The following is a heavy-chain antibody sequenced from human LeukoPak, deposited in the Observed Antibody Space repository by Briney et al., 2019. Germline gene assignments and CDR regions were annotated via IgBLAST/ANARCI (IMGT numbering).Heavy chain of an antibody. J-gene: IGHJ4*02. D-gene: IGHD6-19*01. Sequence: PGGSLRLSCAASGFTFSDYYMSWIRQPPGKALEWIGSVYYSGTTSYNPSLKSRVTISVDMSKNHFSLRLRSVTAADTAMYYCARGTLYRGWSYYLDFWGQGSQVTVSS. CDR2: VYYSGTT. CDR1: GFTFSDYY. V-gene: IGHV4-38-2*01. CDR3: ARGTLYRGWSYYLDF.